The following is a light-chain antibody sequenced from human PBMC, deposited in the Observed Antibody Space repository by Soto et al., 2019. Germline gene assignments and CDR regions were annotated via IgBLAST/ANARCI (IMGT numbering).Light chain of an antibody. V-gene: IGKV1-5*03. CDR2: KAS. Sequence: DIQMTQSPSTLSASVGDRVTITCRASQNINNWLAWYQQKPGKAPKVLIYKASSLESGVPSRFSGSGSGTEFTLTISSLQPDDFATYYCQQYNSYSRTFGQGTKVEIK. CDR3: QQYNSYSRT. J-gene: IGKJ1*01. CDR1: QNINNW.